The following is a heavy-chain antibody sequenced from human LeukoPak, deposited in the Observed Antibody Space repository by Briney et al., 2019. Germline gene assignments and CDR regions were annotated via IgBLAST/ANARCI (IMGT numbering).Heavy chain of an antibody. CDR2: ISSSGST. V-gene: IGHV4-61*02. J-gene: IGHJ4*02. D-gene: IGHD2-2*01. CDR3: ARVGKRYCTSTSCYLDPFDY. Sequence: SETLSLTCTVSGDSISSGDYYWSWTRQPAGKGLEWIGRISSSGSTNYNPSLKSRVTISVDTSKNQFSLKLSSVTAADTAVYYCARVGKRYCTSTSCYLDPFDYWGQGILVTVSS. CDR1: GDSISSGDYY.